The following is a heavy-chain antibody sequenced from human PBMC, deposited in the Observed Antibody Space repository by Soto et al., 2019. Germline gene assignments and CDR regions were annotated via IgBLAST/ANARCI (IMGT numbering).Heavy chain of an antibody. CDR3: VRAATVDIYYFDY. J-gene: IGHJ4*02. CDR2: INPNSGGT. D-gene: IGHD4-17*01. CDR1: GYTFTGYY. Sequence: ASVKLSCKASGYTFTGYYMHWVRQAPGQGLEWMGWINPNSGGTNYAQKFQGWVTMTRDTSISTAYMELSRLRSDDTAVYYCVRAATVDIYYFDYWGQGTLVTVSS. V-gene: IGHV1-2*04.